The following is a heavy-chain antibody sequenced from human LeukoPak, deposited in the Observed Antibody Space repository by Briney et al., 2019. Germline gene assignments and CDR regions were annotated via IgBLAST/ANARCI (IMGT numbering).Heavy chain of an antibody. CDR3: AKDPGSSWYGYFDY. CDR1: GFTFSTYW. D-gene: IGHD6-13*01. J-gene: IGHJ4*02. V-gene: IGHV3-74*01. Sequence: GGSLRLSCAGSGFTFSTYWIHWVRQAPGKGLVWVSRINSGGTSTIYADSVKGRFTISRDNSKNTLFLQMNSLRAEDTAVYYCAKDPGSSWYGYFDYWGQGTLVTVSS. CDR2: INSGGTST.